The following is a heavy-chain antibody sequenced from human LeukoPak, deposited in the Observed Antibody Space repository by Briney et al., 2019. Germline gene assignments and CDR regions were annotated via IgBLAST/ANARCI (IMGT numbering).Heavy chain of an antibody. J-gene: IGHJ6*02. CDR1: GGSISSGSYY. CDR2: IYTSGST. Sequence: SQTLSLTCTVSGGSISSGSYYWSWIRQPAGKGLEWIGRIYTSGSTNYNPSLKSRVTISVDTSKNQFSLKLSSVTAADTAVYYCARGGWLELQVSLYYYYGMDVWGQGTTVTVSS. D-gene: IGHD1-7*01. V-gene: IGHV4-61*02. CDR3: ARGGWLELQVSLYYYYGMDV.